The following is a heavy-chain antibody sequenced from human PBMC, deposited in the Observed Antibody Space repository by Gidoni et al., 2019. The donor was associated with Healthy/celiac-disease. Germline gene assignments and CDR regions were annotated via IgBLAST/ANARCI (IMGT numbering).Heavy chain of an antibody. V-gene: IGHV3-11*05. CDR2: ISSSSSYT. CDR1: GFTFSDSY. CDR3: ARDPIYCSSTSCRPPL. J-gene: IGHJ4*02. Sequence: QVQLVESGGGLVKPGVSLSPSRAASGFTFSDSYMSWIRQAPGKGLEWVSYISSSSSYTNYADSVKGRFTISRDNAKNSLYLQMNSLRAEDTAVYYCARDPIYCSSTSCRPPLWGQGTLVTVSS. D-gene: IGHD2-2*01.